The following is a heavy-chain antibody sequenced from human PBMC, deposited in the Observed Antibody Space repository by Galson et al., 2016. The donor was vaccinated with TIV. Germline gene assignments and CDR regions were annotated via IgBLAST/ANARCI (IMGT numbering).Heavy chain of an antibody. CDR1: GFSFSVYA. D-gene: IGHD5-12*01. CDR3: ARDPGYRLGHYNYSMDV. J-gene: IGHJ6*02. V-gene: IGHV3-23*01. Sequence: SLRLSCAASGFSFSVYAMSWVRQAPGKGLEWVSSLTGSGAVTYYADSVKGRFTISRDNSKNTLYLQMNSLRAEDSALYYCARDPGYRLGHYNYSMDVWGQGTTVTVSS. CDR2: LTGSGAVT.